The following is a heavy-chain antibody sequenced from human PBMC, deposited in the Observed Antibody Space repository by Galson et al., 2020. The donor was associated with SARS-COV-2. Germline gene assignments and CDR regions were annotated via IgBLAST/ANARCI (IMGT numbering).Heavy chain of an antibody. J-gene: IGHJ4*02. V-gene: IGHV4-61*01. Sequence: ASETLSLTCTVSGGSVTTTNYHWSWIRQPPGKGLEWIGHTYNTVTSIYNPTLESRVTILADTSKSQFSLKLTSVTTADTAVYYCARDPIKEDGYNYDYWGQGILVTVSS. D-gene: IGHD5-12*01. CDR3: ARDPIKEDGYNYDY. CDR2: TYNTVTS. CDR1: GGSVTTTNYH.